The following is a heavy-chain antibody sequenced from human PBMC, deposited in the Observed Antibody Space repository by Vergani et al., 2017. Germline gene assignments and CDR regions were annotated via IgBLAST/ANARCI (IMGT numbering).Heavy chain of an antibody. CDR3: ARECTSGGCPDNYGMDV. CDR2: IGSSGPYI. D-gene: IGHD2-8*01. CDR1: GFTFSDFS. J-gene: IGHJ6*04. V-gene: IGHV3-21*06. Sequence: VQLVESGGGLVKPGGSLRLSCAASGFTFSDFSMSWVRQAPGKGLEWVAFIGSSGPYINYADSVKGRFIISRDNTNNSLFLQVRSLRAEEAAVYYCARECTSGGCPDNYGMDVWGEGATVTVSS.